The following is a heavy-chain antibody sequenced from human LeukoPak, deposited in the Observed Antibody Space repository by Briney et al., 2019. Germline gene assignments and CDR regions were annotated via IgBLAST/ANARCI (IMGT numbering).Heavy chain of an antibody. Sequence: GGSLRLSCAASGFTFSSYSMTWVRQAPGKGLEWVSSISSSSSYIYYADSVKGRFTISRDNAKNSLYLQMNSLRAEDTAVYYCARDLAYCGGDCYLYYFDYWGQGTLVTVSS. V-gene: IGHV3-21*01. CDR3: ARDLAYCGGDCYLYYFDY. CDR1: GFTFSSYS. D-gene: IGHD2-21*02. J-gene: IGHJ4*02. CDR2: ISSSSSYI.